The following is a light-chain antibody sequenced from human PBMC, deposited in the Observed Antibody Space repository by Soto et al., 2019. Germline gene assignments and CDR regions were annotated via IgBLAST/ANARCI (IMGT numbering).Light chain of an antibody. CDR1: SSNIGAGHD. Sequence: QSVLTQPPSGSGAPGQRVTISCTVSSSNIGAGHDVPWYQPLPGTAPKLLISGNGNRPSGIPDRFSGSKSGTSASLAITGLQAEDEADYYCQSYDTSLSGSEVFGTGTKVTVL. V-gene: IGLV1-40*01. CDR2: GNG. J-gene: IGLJ1*01. CDR3: QSYDTSLSGSEV.